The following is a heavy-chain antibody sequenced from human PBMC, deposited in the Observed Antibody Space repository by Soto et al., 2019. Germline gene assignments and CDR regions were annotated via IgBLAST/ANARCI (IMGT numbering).Heavy chain of an antibody. CDR1: GFTFSSYS. CDR2: ISSSSSYI. V-gene: IGHV3-21*01. D-gene: IGHD2-15*01. CDR3: ARVDGCCYPHDY. J-gene: IGHJ4*02. Sequence: GGSLRLSCAASGFTFSSYSMNWVRQAPGKGLEWVSSISSSSSYIYYADSVKGRFTISRDNAKNSLYLQMNSLRAEDTAVYYCARVDGCCYPHDYWGQGTLVTVSS.